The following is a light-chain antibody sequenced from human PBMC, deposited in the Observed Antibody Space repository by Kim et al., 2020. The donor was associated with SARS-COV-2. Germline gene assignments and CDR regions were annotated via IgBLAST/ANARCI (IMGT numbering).Light chain of an antibody. V-gene: IGLV2-14*03. CDR1: SRAVGGYND. Sequence: GQSITITCTGTSRAVGGYNDISWYQQHPVKAPKLMIYDASNRPSGVSNRFSGSKSGNTASLTISGLQAEDEADYYCSSYTSSTTLVFGGGTKLTVL. CDR3: SSYTSSTTLV. CDR2: DAS. J-gene: IGLJ3*02.